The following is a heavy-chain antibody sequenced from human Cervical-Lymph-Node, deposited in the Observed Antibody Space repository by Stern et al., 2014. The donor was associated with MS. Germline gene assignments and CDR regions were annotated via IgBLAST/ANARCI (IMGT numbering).Heavy chain of an antibody. CDR3: SKAVLLHTPPDY. Sequence: EVKLAESGGGLVQPGRSLRISGAASGFTFNDYAMHLVRQAPGKGLEWFSGISWTSGSIAYADSVKGRFTISRDNAKNSLYLQMNSLRPEDTALYYCSKAVLLHTPPDYWGQGTLVTVSS. V-gene: IGHV3-9*01. D-gene: IGHD3-22*01. CDR1: GFTFNDYA. CDR2: ISWTSGSI. J-gene: IGHJ4*02.